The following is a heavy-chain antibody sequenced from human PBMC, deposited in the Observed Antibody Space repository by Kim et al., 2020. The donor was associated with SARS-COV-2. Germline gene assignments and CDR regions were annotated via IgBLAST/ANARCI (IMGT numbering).Heavy chain of an antibody. CDR3: ARAGATIFGVVSAFDI. Sequence: SETLSLTCTVSGGSISSCGYYWSWIRQHPGKGLEWIGYIYYSGSTYYNLSLKIRVTISVDTSKNQFSLKLISVTAADTSVYYCARAGATIFGVVSAFDI. CDR1: GGSISSCGYY. D-gene: IGHD3-3*01. J-gene: IGHJ3*02. V-gene: IGHV4-31*03. CDR2: IYYSGST.